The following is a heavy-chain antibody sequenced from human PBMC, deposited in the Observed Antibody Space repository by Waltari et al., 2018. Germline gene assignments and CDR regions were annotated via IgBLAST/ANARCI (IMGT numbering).Heavy chain of an antibody. Sequence: QLQLQESGPGLVKPSETLSLTCTVSGGSISSSSYYWGWIRQPPGKGLEWIGSIYYSGSTYYNPSLKSRVTISVDTSKNQFSLKLSSVTAADTAVYYSARVSSLTAAGDFWGQGTLVTVSS. V-gene: IGHV4-39*07. CDR1: GGSISSSSYY. J-gene: IGHJ4*02. D-gene: IGHD6-13*01. CDR2: IYYSGST. CDR3: ARVSSLTAAGDF.